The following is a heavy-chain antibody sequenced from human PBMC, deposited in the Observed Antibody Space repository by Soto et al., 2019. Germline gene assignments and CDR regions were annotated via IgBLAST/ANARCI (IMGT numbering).Heavy chain of an antibody. J-gene: IGHJ4*02. CDR2: IDWDDDK. CDR1: GFSLSTSGMC. Sequence: SGPTLVNPTQTLTLTCTFSGFSLSTSGMCVSWIRQPPGKALEWLARIDWDDDKYYSTSLKTRLTISKDTSKNQVVLTMANMDPVDTATYYCARIRPHYDFWSGPFDYWGQGTLVTVSS. D-gene: IGHD3-3*01. V-gene: IGHV2-70*11. CDR3: ARIRPHYDFWSGPFDY.